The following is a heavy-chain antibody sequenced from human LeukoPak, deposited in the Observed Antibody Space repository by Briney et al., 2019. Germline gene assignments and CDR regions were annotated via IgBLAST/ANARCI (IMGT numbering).Heavy chain of an antibody. V-gene: IGHV1-2*02. Sequence: ASVKVSCKASGYTFTGYYMHWVRQAPGQGLEWMGWINPNSGGTNYAQKFQGRVTMTRDTSISTAYMELSRLRSDDTAVYYCARVRGQGSSWPSPYYFDYWGQGTLDTVSS. D-gene: IGHD6-13*01. CDR3: ARVRGQGSSWPSPYYFDY. CDR1: GYTFTGYY. J-gene: IGHJ4*02. CDR2: INPNSGGT.